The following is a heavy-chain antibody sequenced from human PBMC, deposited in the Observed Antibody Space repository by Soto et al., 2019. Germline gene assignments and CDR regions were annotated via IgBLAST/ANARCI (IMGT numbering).Heavy chain of an antibody. D-gene: IGHD1-20*01. J-gene: IGHJ4*02. V-gene: IGHV3-72*01. CDR1: GFTFSDYY. Sequence: GGSLRLSCAASGFTFSDYYMDWVRQAPGKGLEWVGRTRNKASSYSTEYAASVKGRFTISRDDSKNSLYLQMNSLKTEDTAVYHCARYTPTTSCRYNDYWGQGTRGSASS. CDR2: TRNKASSYST. CDR3: ARYTPTTSCRYNDY.